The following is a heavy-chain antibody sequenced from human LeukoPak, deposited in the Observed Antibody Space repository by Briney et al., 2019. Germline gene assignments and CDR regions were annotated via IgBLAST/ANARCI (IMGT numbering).Heavy chain of an antibody. CDR1: GGSISSYY. Sequence: PSETLSLTCTVSGGSISSYYWSWIRQPPGKGLEWIGYIYYSGSTNYNPSLKSRVTISVDTSKNQFSLKLSSVTAADTAVYYCARDGGRYCSSTSCLDYWGQGTLVTVSS. CDR2: IYYSGST. D-gene: IGHD2-2*01. CDR3: ARDGGRYCSSTSCLDY. V-gene: IGHV4-59*01. J-gene: IGHJ4*02.